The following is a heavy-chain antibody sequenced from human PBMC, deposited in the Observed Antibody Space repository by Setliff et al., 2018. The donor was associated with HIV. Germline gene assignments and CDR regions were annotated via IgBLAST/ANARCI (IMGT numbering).Heavy chain of an antibody. J-gene: IGHJ6*03. CDR1: GGSINNYC. CDR3: VRHPPDSSGAGSIYYYYYYMDV. D-gene: IGHD2-2*01. V-gene: IGHV4-59*08. CDR2: FCYTGSS. Sequence: SETLSLTCTVSGGSINNYCCSWIRQPPGKGLEWIGYFCYTGSSNYNRALKSRVTMSVDTSKNQLFLKLSSVTAADTAVYYCVRHPPDSSGAGSIYYYYYYMDVWGKGTTVTVSS.